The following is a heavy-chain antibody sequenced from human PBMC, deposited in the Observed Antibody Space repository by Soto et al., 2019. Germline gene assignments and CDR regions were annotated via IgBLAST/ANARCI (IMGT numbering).Heavy chain of an antibody. Sequence: SETLSLTCTVSGCSINSYYWSWIRQPPGKGLEWIGHIYYSGSTNYNPSLKSRVTISVDTSKNQFSLKLSSVTAADTAVYYCARVLDCSSTSCYSWWFDPWGQGTLVTVSS. J-gene: IGHJ5*02. CDR1: GCSINSYY. CDR2: IYYSGST. CDR3: ARVLDCSSTSCYSWWFDP. D-gene: IGHD2-2*01. V-gene: IGHV4-59*01.